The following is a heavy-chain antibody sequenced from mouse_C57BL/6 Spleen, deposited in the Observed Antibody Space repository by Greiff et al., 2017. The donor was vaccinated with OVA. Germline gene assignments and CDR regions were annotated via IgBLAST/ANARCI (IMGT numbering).Heavy chain of an antibody. CDR2: IDPSDSYT. D-gene: IGHD2-1*01. J-gene: IGHJ2*01. CDR1: GYTFTSYW. Sequence: QVQLQQSGAELVMPGASVKLSCKASGYTFTSYWMHWVKQRPGQGLEWIGEIDPSDSYTNYNQKFKGKSTLTVDKSSSTAYMQLSSLTSEDSAVYYCARRELGKGVFDYWGQGTTLTVSS. V-gene: IGHV1-69*01. CDR3: ARRELGKGVFDY.